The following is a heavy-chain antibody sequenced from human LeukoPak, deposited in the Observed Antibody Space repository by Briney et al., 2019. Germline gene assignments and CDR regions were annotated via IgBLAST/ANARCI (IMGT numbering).Heavy chain of an antibody. J-gene: IGHJ6*02. CDR1: GFTFSSYD. CDR3: ARTTSRRRSSGSPADYYYGMDV. V-gene: IGHV3-13*01. Sequence: PGGSLRLSCAASGFTFSSYDMHWVRQATGKGLEWVSAIGTAGDTYYPGSVKGRFTISRENAKNSLYLQMNSLRAGDTAVYYCARTTSRRRSSGSPADYYYGMDVWGQGTTVTVSS. D-gene: IGHD3-10*01. CDR2: IGTAGDT.